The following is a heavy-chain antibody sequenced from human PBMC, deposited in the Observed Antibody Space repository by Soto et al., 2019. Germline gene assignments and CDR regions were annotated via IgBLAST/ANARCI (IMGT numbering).Heavy chain of an antibody. CDR1: GYTFTGYY. V-gene: IGHV1-2*04. CDR2: INPNSGGT. Sequence: ASVKVSCKASGYTFTGYYMHWVRQDPGKGLEWMGWINPNSGGTNYAQKFQGWVTMTRDTSISTAYMELSRLRSDDTAVYYCARDTIRENGGYSYNGFDPWGQGTLVPVSS. D-gene: IGHD3-22*01. CDR3: ARDTIRENGGYSYNGFDP. J-gene: IGHJ5*02.